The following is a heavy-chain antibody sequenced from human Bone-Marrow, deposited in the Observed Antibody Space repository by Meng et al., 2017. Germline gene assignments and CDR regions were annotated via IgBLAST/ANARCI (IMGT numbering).Heavy chain of an antibody. Sequence: SQTLSLTCAISGDSVSSNSAAWNWIRQSPSRGLEWLGRTYYRSKWYNDYAVSVKSRITINPDTSKNQFSLQLNSVTPEDTAVYYCARDGITMVRGVITIYWYFALWGRGNLV. V-gene: IGHV6-1*01. CDR1: GDSVSSNSAA. J-gene: IGHJ2*01. CDR2: TYYRSKWYN. CDR3: ARDGITMVRGVITIYWYFAL. D-gene: IGHD3-10*01.